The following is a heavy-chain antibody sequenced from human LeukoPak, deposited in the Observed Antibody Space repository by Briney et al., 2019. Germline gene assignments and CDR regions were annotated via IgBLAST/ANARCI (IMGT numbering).Heavy chain of an antibody. D-gene: IGHD3-9*01. CDR1: GYSFTSYW. CDR3: ARGGTYYDILTGYSY. V-gene: IGHV5-51*01. CDR2: IYPGDSDT. J-gene: IGHJ4*02. Sequence: KNGESLKISCKGSGYSFTSYWIGWVRQMPGKGLEWMGIIYPGDSDTRYSPSFQGQVTISADKSISTAYLQWSSLKASDTAMYYCARGGTYYDILTGYSYWGQGTLVTVSS.